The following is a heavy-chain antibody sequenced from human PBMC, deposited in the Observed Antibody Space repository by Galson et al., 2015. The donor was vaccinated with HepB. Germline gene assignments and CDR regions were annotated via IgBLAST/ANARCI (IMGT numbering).Heavy chain of an antibody. CDR2: ISHDGYRR. J-gene: IGHJ3*02. D-gene: IGHD2-21*02. CDR3: ARYLGDCRAFDI. V-gene: IGHV3-30*04. CDR1: GFTFSGYA. Sequence: SLRLSCAGSGFTFSGYALHWVRQAPGKGLEWVASISHDGYRRYNADFVEGRFTISRDNSNNILYLHMSSLRPEDTAMYFCARYLGDCRAFDIWGQGTMVTGSS.